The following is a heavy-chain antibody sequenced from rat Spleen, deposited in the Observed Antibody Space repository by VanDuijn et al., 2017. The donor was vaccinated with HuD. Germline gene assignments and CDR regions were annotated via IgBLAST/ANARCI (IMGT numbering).Heavy chain of an antibody. CDR3: TTPRDTAGIPP. Sequence: EVHLVESGGGLVQPGGSLKLSCVASGFTFNNYWMTWIRQAPGKGLEWVATITHIGSTSYYPDSVKGRFTISRDNAKSTLYLQMNSLRSEDPATYFCTTPRDTAGIPPWGQGVMVTVSS. D-gene: IGHD1-11*01. CDR1: GFTFNNYW. CDR2: ITHIGSTS. J-gene: IGHJ2*01. V-gene: IGHV5-31*01.